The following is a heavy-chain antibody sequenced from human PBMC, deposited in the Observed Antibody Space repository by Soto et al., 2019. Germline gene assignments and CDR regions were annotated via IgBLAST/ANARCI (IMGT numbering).Heavy chain of an antibody. CDR3: ARGLHPPSYYYDSSDAFDI. CDR1: GFTFSSYG. V-gene: IGHV3-33*01. D-gene: IGHD3-22*01. Sequence: WGSLRLSCAASGFTFSSYGMHWVRQAPGKGLEWVAVIWYDGSNKYYADSVKGRFTISRDNSKNTLYLQMNSLRAEDTAVYYCARGLHPPSYYYDSSDAFDIWGQGTMVTVSS. CDR2: IWYDGSNK. J-gene: IGHJ3*02.